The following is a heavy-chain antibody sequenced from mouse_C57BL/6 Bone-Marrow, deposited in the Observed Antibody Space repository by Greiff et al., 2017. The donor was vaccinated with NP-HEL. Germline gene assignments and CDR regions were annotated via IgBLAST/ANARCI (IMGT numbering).Heavy chain of an antibody. V-gene: IGHV1-69*01. CDR1: GYTFTSYW. D-gene: IGHD1-1*01. CDR2: IDPSDSYT. CDR3: ARTVITTVVAYYFDY. Sequence: QVQLQQPGAELVMPGASVKLSCKASGYTFTSYWMHWVKQRPGQGLEWIEEIDPSDSYTNYNQKFKGKSTLTVDKSSSTAYMQLSSLTSEDSAVYYCARTVITTVVAYYFDYWGQGTTLTVSS. J-gene: IGHJ2*01.